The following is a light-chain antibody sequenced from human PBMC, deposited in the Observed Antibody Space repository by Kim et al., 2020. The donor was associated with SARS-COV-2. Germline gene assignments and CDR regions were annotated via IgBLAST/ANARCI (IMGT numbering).Light chain of an antibody. V-gene: IGKV3-20*01. Sequence: EIVLTQSPGTLSLSPGERATLSCRASQSVSGSNLAWYQQKPGQAPRLLIYGASSRSTGIPDRFSGSGSGTDFILTISRLEPEDFAVYYSQHDGIAPPNTVGQGTKLEI. CDR1: QSVSGSN. CDR2: GAS. CDR3: QHDGIAPPNT. J-gene: IGKJ2*01.